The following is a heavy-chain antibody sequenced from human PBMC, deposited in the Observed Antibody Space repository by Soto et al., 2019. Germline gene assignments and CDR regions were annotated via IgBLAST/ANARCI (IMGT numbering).Heavy chain of an antibody. CDR1: GGSISSGGYS. J-gene: IGHJ4*02. CDR2: IYHSGST. Sequence: QLQLQESGSGLVKPSQTLSLTCAVSGGSISSGGYSWSWIRQPPGKGLEWIGYIYHSGSTYYNPSLKSRVTISVARSKNQFSLKLSSVTAAATAVYYWAGNSSGYYLQPGPFDYWGQGTLVTVSS. D-gene: IGHD3-22*01. CDR3: AGNSSGYYLQPGPFDY. V-gene: IGHV4-30-2*01.